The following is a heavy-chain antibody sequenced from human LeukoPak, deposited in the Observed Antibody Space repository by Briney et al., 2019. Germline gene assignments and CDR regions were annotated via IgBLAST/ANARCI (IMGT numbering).Heavy chain of an antibody. V-gene: IGHV3-30*04. D-gene: IGHD3-10*01. Sequence: GGSLRLSCAASGFTFSSYAMHWVRQAPGKGLEWVAVISYDGSNKYYADSVKGRFTISRDNSKNTLHLQMNSLRAEDTAVYYCAREELRELRAFDIWGQGTMVTVSS. CDR2: ISYDGSNK. CDR1: GFTFSSYA. CDR3: AREELRELRAFDI. J-gene: IGHJ3*02.